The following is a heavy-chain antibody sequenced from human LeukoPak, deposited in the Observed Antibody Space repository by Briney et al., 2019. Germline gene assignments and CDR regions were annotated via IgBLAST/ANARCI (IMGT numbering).Heavy chain of an antibody. CDR2: IRSKAYGGTT. CDR1: GFTFGDYA. Sequence: GGSLRLSCTASGFTFGDYAMSWFRQAPGKGLEWVGFIRSKAYGGTTEYAASVKGRFTIPRDDSKSIAYLQMNSLKTEDTAVYYCTISEYGDYNLYYFDYWGQGTLVTVSS. D-gene: IGHD4-17*01. V-gene: IGHV3-49*03. J-gene: IGHJ4*02. CDR3: TISEYGDYNLYYFDY.